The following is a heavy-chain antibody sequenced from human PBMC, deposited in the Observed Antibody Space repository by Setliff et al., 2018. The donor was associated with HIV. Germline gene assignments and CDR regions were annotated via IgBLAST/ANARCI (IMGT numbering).Heavy chain of an antibody. V-gene: IGHV5-51*01. J-gene: IGHJ3*01. CDR3: ARQPSGFLNPKDSFDF. Sequence: GESLEISCKASGYNFANYWIGWVRQRPGKGLEWMGIIYPGDSDTKYSPSFQGQVSISADKSTSTAFLQWISLKASDTATYYCARQPSGFLNPKDSFDFWGQGTRVTVSS. CDR1: GYNFANYW. CDR2: IYPGDSDT.